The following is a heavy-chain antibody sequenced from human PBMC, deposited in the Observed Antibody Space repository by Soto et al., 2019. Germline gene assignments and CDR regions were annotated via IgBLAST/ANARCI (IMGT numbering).Heavy chain of an antibody. J-gene: IGHJ6*02. D-gene: IGHD5-18*01. Sequence: GGSLRLSCAASGFTFSSYSMNWVRQAPGKGLEWVSYISSSSSTIYYADSVKGRFTISRDNANNSLYLQMNSLRDEDTAVYYCARDPWIQLRTEWHYYYGMDVWGQGTTVTVSS. CDR2: ISSSSSTI. CDR1: GFTFSSYS. V-gene: IGHV3-48*02. CDR3: ARDPWIQLRTEWHYYYGMDV.